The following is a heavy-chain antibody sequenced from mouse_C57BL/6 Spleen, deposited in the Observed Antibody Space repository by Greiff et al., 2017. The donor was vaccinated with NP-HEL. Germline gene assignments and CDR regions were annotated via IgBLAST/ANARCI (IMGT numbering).Heavy chain of an antibody. D-gene: IGHD2-4*01. CDR3: ARHERLRPPMDY. J-gene: IGHJ4*01. Sequence: EVMLVESGGDLVKPGGSLKLSCAASGFTFSSYGMSWVRQTPDKRLEWVATISSGGSYTYYPDSVKGRFTISRANAKNTLYLQMSSLKSDDTAMYYCARHERLRPPMDYWGQGTSVTVSS. V-gene: IGHV5-6*01. CDR2: ISSGGSYT. CDR1: GFTFSSYG.